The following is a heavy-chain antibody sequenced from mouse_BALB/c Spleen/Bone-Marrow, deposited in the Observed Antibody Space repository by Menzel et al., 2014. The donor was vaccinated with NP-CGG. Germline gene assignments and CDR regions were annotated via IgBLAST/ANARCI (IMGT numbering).Heavy chain of an antibody. V-gene: IGHV1-80*01. CDR3: AGGGTSIDY. CDR2: IYPGDGDT. Sequence: VQLQQSGAELVRPGSSVKISCKASGYAFSIYWMNWVKQRPGQGLEWIGQIYPGDGDTDYNGKFKGKATLTADRSSSTAYMQLNSLTSEDSAVYFCAGGGTSIDYWGQGTTLTVSS. D-gene: IGHD3-3*01. CDR1: GYAFSIYW. J-gene: IGHJ2*01.